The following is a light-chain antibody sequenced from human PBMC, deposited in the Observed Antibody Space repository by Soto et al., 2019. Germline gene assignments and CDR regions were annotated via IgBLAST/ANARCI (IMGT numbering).Light chain of an antibody. V-gene: IGKV3-20*01. CDR3: QQYGTPPRT. CDR1: QSVSSDN. CDR2: GAS. Sequence: EIVLTQSPGTLSLSPGERAILSCRASQSVSSDNLAWYQQKPGQAPRLLIYGASNRATAIPDRFSGSGSGTDFTLTISRLEPEDFAVYSCQQYGTPPRTFDQGTKVEIK. J-gene: IGKJ1*01.